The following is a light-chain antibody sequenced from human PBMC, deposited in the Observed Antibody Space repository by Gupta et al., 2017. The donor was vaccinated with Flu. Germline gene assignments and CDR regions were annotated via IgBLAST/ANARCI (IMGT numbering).Light chain of an antibody. CDR1: GGYNY. J-gene: IGLJ2*01. V-gene: IGLV2-14*04. CDR3: SSYTTSSTLVL. CDR2: DVF. Sequence: GGYNYVSWYQQHPGKAPKLMIYDVFNRPSGVSDRFSGSKSGNRASLTISGLQAEDEADYYCSSYTTSSTLVLFGGGTKLTVL.